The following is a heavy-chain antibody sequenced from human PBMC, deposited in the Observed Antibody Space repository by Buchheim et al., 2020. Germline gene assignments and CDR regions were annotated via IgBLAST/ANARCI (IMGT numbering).Heavy chain of an antibody. CDR1: GFTFSSYS. V-gene: IGHV3-48*01. CDR3: ARESVGYYYYYGMDV. CDR2: ISSSSSTI. J-gene: IGHJ6*02. Sequence: EVQLVESGGGLVQPGGSLRLSCAASGFTFSSYSMNWVRQAPGKGLEWVSYISSSSSTIYYADSVKGRFTISRDNAKNPLYLQMNSLRAEDTAVYYCARESVGYYYYYGMDVWGQGTT.